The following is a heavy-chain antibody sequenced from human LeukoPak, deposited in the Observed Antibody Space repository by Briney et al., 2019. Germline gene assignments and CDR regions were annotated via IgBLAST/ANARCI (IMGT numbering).Heavy chain of an antibody. CDR1: GFTVSSNY. Sequence: SGGSLRLSCAASGFTVSSNYMNWVRQAPGKGLEWVSGVYSGDSTFYADSVKGRFTVSRDNSKNTLYLQMNSLTAEDTAVYYCASTQHRENYYYMDLWGKGTTVTVSS. J-gene: IGHJ6*03. CDR3: ASTQHRENYYYMDL. V-gene: IGHV3-53*01. CDR2: VYSGDST.